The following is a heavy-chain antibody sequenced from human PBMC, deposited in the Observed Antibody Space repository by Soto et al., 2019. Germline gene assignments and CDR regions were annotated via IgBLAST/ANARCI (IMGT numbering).Heavy chain of an antibody. V-gene: IGHV1-18*01. CDR1: GYTFCIYG. D-gene: IGHD2-2*01. CDR2: ISPSSGRT. J-gene: IGHJ4*02. CDR3: ARESVCSGTSCPWDY. Sequence: ASVNVSCKASGYTFCIYGLTWVRQAPGQGPEWMGWISPSSGRTKYAQKFQGRVTMTTQTSTNTAHMELRSLTSDDTAVYYCARESVCSGTSCPWDYWGQGTLVTVSS.